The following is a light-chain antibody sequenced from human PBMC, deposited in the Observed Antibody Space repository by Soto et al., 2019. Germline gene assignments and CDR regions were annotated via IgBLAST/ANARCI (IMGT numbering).Light chain of an antibody. Sequence: EIVLTQSPGTLSLSPGERATLSCRASQSVSSSYLAWYQQKPGQAPRLLIYGASSRATGIPDRFSGSGSGTDFTLTISSLQPEDFATYFCQQSYSRPRTFGQGTKVEIK. CDR1: QSVSSSY. CDR3: QQSYSRPRT. J-gene: IGKJ1*01. CDR2: GAS. V-gene: IGKV3-20*01.